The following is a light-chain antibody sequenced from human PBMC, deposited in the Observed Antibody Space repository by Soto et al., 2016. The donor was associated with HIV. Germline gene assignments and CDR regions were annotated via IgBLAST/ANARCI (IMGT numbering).Light chain of an antibody. V-gene: IGLV3-25*03. CDR3: QSADASGTYRV. Sequence: SYELTQPPSVSVSPGQTARITCSGDALPRQYAYWYQQKPGQAPMLVISTDNERPSGIPERFSGSSSGTTVTLIISGVQAEGEADYYCQSADASGTYRVFGGGTKLTV. CDR2: TDN. J-gene: IGLJ2*01. CDR1: ALPRQY.